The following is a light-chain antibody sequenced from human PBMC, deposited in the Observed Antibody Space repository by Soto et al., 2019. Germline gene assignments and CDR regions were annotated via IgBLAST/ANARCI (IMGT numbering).Light chain of an antibody. CDR1: QGIGDT. J-gene: IGKJ1*01. Sequence: EVVMRRSPATLSVSPGEGATLSGVASQGIGDTLAWYQHKPGQTPRLLIYDTSSRATGIPDRFSGSGSGTDFTLTISRLEPEDFAVYYCQQYGSSPRTFGQGTKVDNK. CDR2: DTS. CDR3: QQYGSSPRT. V-gene: IGKV3D-20*01.